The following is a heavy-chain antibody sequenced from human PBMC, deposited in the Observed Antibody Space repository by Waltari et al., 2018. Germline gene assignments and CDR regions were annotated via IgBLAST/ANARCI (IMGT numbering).Heavy chain of an antibody. J-gene: IGHJ6*02. Sequence: QLQLQESGPGLVKPSETLSLICTVSGGSISISTYSWAWIRQTPGKGPEWIGSVHYSGSVYYNPSLESRTSLSADTSKTQFSLDLFSVTAADTAVYFCARLRREYLYEGLDVWGQGTAVSVSS. D-gene: IGHD2-2*02. CDR3: ARLRREYLYEGLDV. CDR1: GGSISISTYS. V-gene: IGHV4-39*01. CDR2: VHYSGSV.